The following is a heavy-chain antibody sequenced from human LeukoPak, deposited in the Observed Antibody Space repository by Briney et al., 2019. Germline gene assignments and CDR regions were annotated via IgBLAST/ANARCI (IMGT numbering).Heavy chain of an antibody. CDR3: ARAGYSYGTFDC. D-gene: IGHD5-18*01. V-gene: IGHV1-69*04. CDR2: IIHIFGIA. CDR1: GGTFSSYA. J-gene: IGHJ4*02. Sequence: GASVKVSCKASGGTFSSYAISWVRQAPGQGLEWMGRIIHIFGIANNAQKLQGRVTITADKYTSTAYMELSSLRSEDTAVYFCARAGYSYGTFDCWGQRTLVSVSS.